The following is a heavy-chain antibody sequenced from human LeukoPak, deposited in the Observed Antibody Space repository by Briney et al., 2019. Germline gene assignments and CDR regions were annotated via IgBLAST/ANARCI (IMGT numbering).Heavy chain of an antibody. CDR3: ARWWSSGFFDAFDI. CDR2: ISSSSSYI. Sequence: GGSLRLSCAASGFTFSSYSMNWVRQAPGKGLEWVSSISSSSSYIYYADSVKGRFTISRDNAKNSLYLQMNSLRAEDTAVYYCARWWSSGFFDAFDIWGQGTMVTVSS. J-gene: IGHJ3*02. V-gene: IGHV3-21*01. CDR1: GFTFSSYS. D-gene: IGHD6-19*01.